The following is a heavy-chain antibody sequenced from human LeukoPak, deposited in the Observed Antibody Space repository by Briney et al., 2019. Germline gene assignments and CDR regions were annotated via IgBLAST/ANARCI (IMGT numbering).Heavy chain of an antibody. V-gene: IGHV3-30*04. J-gene: IGHJ4*02. CDR2: ISFDGVRK. CDR1: GFTFSDYA. Sequence: GRSLTLSCAASGFTFSDYAMHWVRQAPGKGLEWVAVISFDGVRKYYVDYVKGRFIISRDNSENTLFLHMSSLRTEDAAVYYCAKERQSSGYFDTWGQGALVTVSS. D-gene: IGHD3-10*01. CDR3: AKERQSSGYFDT.